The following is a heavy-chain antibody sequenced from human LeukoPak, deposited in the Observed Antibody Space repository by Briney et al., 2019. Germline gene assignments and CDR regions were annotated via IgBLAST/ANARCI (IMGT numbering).Heavy chain of an antibody. D-gene: IGHD3-16*01. V-gene: IGHV3-30*04. Sequence: PGGSLRLSCAASGFTFSSYVMHWVRQAPGKGLEWVAIISYDGSNEYYADSVKGRFTISRDNSKNTLYLQMNSLRAADTAVYYCTRGGVDYWGQGTLVTVSS. CDR1: GFTFSSYV. J-gene: IGHJ4*02. CDR2: ISYDGSNE. CDR3: TRGGVDY.